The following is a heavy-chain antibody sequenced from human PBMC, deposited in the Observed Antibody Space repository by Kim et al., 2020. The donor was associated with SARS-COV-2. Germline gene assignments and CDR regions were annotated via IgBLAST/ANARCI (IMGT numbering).Heavy chain of an antibody. D-gene: IGHD3-10*01. CDR3: ARHMAKTEFDY. CDR2: T. Sequence: TYYNPSLKSRVTISVDTSKNQFSLKLSSVTAADTAVYYCARHMAKTEFDYWGQGTLVTVSS. V-gene: IGHV4-39*01. J-gene: IGHJ4*02.